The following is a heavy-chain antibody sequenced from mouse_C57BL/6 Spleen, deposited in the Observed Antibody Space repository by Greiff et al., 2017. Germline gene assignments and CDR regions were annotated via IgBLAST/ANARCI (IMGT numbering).Heavy chain of an antibody. D-gene: IGHD3-2*01. CDR3: ARERGQLFAY. CDR2: IYPGDGDT. Sequence: QVQLKESGPELVKPGASVKISCKASGYAFSSSWMNWVKQRPGKGLEWIGRIYPGDGDTNYNGKFKGKATLTADKSSSTAYMQLSSLTSEDSAVYFCARERGQLFAYWGQGTLVTVSA. J-gene: IGHJ3*01. CDR1: GYAFSSSW. V-gene: IGHV1-82*01.